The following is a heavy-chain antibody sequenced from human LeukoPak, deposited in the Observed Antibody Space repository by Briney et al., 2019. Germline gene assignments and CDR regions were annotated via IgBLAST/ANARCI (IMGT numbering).Heavy chain of an antibody. CDR1: GFTFRSFA. CDR3: AREARDGYNRKIDY. V-gene: IGHV3-23*01. Sequence: GGSLRLSCAASGFTFRSFAMSWVRLAPGKGLEWVSSISGSGARTYYADSVKGRFTISRDNSKNTLYLQMNSLRAEDTAVYYCAREARDGYNRKIDYWGLGTLVTVSS. CDR2: ISGSGART. J-gene: IGHJ4*02. D-gene: IGHD5-24*01.